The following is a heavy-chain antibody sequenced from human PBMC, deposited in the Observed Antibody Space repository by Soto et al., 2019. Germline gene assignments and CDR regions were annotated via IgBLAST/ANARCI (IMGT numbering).Heavy chain of an antibody. V-gene: IGHV4-4*02. J-gene: IGHJ3*01. D-gene: IGHD3-10*01. CDR3: AGERVSITVRGPFDS. Sequence: QVQLQESGPGLVKPSGTLSLTCTVTSGSITNNNWWSWVRQSPGKGLEWIGEIYHGGSTNYNPSLMSRVSISVDNSKNQFSLTLTSVTAADTAVYYCAGERVSITVRGPFDSWGQGTLVTVSS. CDR1: SGSITNNNW. CDR2: IYHGGST.